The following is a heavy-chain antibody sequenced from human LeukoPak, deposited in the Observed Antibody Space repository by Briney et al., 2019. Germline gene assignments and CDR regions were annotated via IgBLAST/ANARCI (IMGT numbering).Heavy chain of an antibody. CDR1: GFTISSQW. CDR3: AGDGGRADTP. V-gene: IGHV3-7*01. CDR2: IKQDGSEK. D-gene: IGHD3-16*01. J-gene: IGHJ5*02. Sequence: PGGSLRLSCAASGFTISSQWMSWVRQAPGKGLEWVANIKQDGSEKYYVDSVKGRFTISKDNAKNSLYLQMNSLRAEDTAAYYCAGDGGRADTPWGQGTLVTVSS.